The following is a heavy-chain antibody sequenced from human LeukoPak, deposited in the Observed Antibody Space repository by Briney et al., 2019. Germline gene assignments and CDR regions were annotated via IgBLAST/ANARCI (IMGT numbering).Heavy chain of an antibody. J-gene: IGHJ1*01. CDR3: ARVDYDRSGEDANAEYFQH. V-gene: IGHV3-74*01. D-gene: IGHD3-22*01. CDR1: GFTFSNYW. Sequence: GGSLRLSCAASGFTFSNYWMHWVRQAPGKGLVWVSRINSDGINTSYADSVKGRFTISRDNAKNSLYLQMNSLRAEDTAIYYCARVDYDRSGEDANAEYFQHWGQGTLVTVSS. CDR2: INSDGINT.